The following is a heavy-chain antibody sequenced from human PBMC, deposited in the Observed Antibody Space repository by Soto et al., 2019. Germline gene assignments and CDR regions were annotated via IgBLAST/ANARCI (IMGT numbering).Heavy chain of an antibody. J-gene: IGHJ5*02. CDR2: IYHSGST. D-gene: IGHD4-17*01. CDR1: GGSISSGGYS. Sequence: SETLSLTCAVSGGSISSGGYSWSWIRQPPGKGLEWIGYIYHSGSTYYNPSLKSRVTISVDRSKNQFSLKLSSVTAADTAVYYCARSYGLNWFDPWGQGTLVTVSS. V-gene: IGHV4-30-2*01. CDR3: ARSYGLNWFDP.